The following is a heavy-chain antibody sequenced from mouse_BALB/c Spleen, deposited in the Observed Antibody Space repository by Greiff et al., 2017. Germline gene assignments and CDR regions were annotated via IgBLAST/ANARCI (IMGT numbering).Heavy chain of an antibody. D-gene: IGHD2-14*01. Sequence: VQLKESGPGLVAPSQSLSITCTVSGFSLSRYSVHWVRQPPGKGLEWLEMIWGGGSTDYNSALKSRLSISKDNSKSQVFLKMNSLQTDDTAMYYCARNMGDRYDTGVDYWGQGTTLTVSS. V-gene: IGHV2-6-4*01. CDR1: GFSLSRYS. CDR3: ARNMGDRYDTGVDY. J-gene: IGHJ2*01. CDR2: IWGGGST.